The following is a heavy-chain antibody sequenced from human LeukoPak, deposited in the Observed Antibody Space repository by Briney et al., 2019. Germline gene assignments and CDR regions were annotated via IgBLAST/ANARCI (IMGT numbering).Heavy chain of an antibody. Sequence: PGGPRRLPGAPAEFPFSNFPMGWARRAQGKGREWVQGVSGSGGATNYPDYVKSRFTISRDNSKNTLFLQMNSLRVEDTAVYYCAKSADTSGYYNAFDIWGQGTMVTVSS. D-gene: IGHD3-22*01. CDR2: VSGSGGAT. CDR1: EFPFSNFP. V-gene: IGHV3-23*01. CDR3: AKSADTSGYYNAFDI. J-gene: IGHJ3*02.